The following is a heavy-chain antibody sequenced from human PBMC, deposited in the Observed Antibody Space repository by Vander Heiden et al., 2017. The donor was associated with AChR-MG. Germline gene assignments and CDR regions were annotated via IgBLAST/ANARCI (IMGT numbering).Heavy chain of an antibody. J-gene: IGHJ4*02. CDR3: ARDPPLYDSSGYFPW. Sequence: QVQLVESGGGVVQPGRSRRLPCAASGFTSRSYGMHWVRQAPGKGLEWVAVIWYDGSNKYYADSVKGRFTISRDNSKNTLYLQMNSLRAEDTAVYYCARDPPLYDSSGYFPWWGQGTLVTVSS. V-gene: IGHV3-33*01. CDR1: GFTSRSYG. CDR2: IWYDGSNK. D-gene: IGHD3-22*01.